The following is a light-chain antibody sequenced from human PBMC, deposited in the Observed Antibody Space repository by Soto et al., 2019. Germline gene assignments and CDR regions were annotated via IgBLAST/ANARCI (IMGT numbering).Light chain of an antibody. Sequence: QSALTQPASVSGSPGQSITISCTGTSSDGGSYNYVSWYQQHPGKAPKLMSYEGSNRPSGVSCRFSGSKSGNTASLTISGLQAEDEADYYCSSYTSSSTVFGTGTKLTVL. V-gene: IGLV2-14*01. CDR2: EGS. CDR1: SSDGGSYNY. J-gene: IGLJ1*01. CDR3: SSYTSSSTV.